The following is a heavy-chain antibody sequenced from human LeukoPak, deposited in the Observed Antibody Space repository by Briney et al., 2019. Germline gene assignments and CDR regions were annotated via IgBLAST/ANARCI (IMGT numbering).Heavy chain of an antibody. Sequence: ASVKVSCKASGYTFTGHYLHWVRQAPGQGLEWMGWINPHSGGTNYSQKFQGRVTMTRDTSISTGYMELRSLRSDDTAVYYCARGGSYAEYLQHWGQGTLVTVSS. CDR3: ARGGSYAEYLQH. D-gene: IGHD1-26*01. J-gene: IGHJ1*01. V-gene: IGHV1-2*02. CDR1: GYTFTGHY. CDR2: INPHSGGT.